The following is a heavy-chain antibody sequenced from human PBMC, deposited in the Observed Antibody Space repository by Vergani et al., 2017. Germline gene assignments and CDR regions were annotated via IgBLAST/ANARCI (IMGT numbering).Heavy chain of an antibody. CDR3: ARDHNFCSRLMCFPDY. Sequence: QVQLVQSGGGVAQPGRSLRLSCAASGFSFTNHAFHWVRQTPGKGLEWVAIISYDGNNKFYADSVKGRFTISRDNSKSTVDLQMNSLTAEDTALYYCARDHNFCSRLMCFPDYWGQGSLVTVSS. D-gene: IGHD2-2*01. V-gene: IGHV3-30-3*01. CDR2: ISYDGNNK. CDR1: GFSFTNHA. J-gene: IGHJ4*02.